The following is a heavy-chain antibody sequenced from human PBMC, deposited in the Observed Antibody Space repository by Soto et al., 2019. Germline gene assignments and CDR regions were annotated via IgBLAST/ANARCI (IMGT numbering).Heavy chain of an antibody. CDR3: ARGVTMVRGVGLFYFDY. J-gene: IGHJ4*02. CDR1: GGSISSGGYY. Sequence: QVQLQESGPGLVKPSQTLSLTYTVSGGSISSGGYYWSWIRQHPGKGLEWIGYMYYSGSTYYNPSLKSRITISVDTSKKKFSLKLSSVTAADTAVYYCARGVTMVRGVGLFYFDYWGQGTLVTVSS. CDR2: MYYSGST. V-gene: IGHV4-31*03. D-gene: IGHD3-10*01.